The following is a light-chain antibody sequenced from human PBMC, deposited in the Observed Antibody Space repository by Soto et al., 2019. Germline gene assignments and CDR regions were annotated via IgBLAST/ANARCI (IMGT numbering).Light chain of an antibody. J-gene: IGLJ1*01. CDR2: DVS. Sequence: QSVLTQPASVSGSPGQSITISCTGTSSDVGGYNYVSWYQQHPGKAPKLMIYDVSNRPSGVSNRFSGSKSGNTASLTISGLQDEDEADYYCSSYTSSSTLYVFGTGTQLTVL. CDR1: SSDVGGYNY. CDR3: SSYTSSSTLYV. V-gene: IGLV2-14*01.